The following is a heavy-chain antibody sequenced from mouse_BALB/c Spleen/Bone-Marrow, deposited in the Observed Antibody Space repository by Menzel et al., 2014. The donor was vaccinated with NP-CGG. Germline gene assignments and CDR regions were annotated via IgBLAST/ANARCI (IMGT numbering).Heavy chain of an antibody. CDR1: GFTFSNYW. CDR3: TRRGLRKYYFDY. V-gene: IGHV6-6*02. J-gene: IGHJ2*01. D-gene: IGHD1-1*01. CDR2: IRLKSNNYAT. Sequence: EVKVVESGGGLVQPGGSMKLSCVASGFTFSNYWMNWVRQSPEKGLEWVAEIRLKSNNYATHYAESVKGRFTISRDDSKSSVYLQMNNLRAEDTGIYYCTRRGLRKYYFDYWGQGTTLTVSS.